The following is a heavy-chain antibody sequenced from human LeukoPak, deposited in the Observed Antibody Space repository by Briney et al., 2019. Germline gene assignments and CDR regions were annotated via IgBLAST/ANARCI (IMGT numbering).Heavy chain of an antibody. D-gene: IGHD5-24*01. Sequence: GGSLRLSCAASGFMFSGYWMNWVRQAPGKGLEWVSLISFSGDNSYYADSVKGRFTISRDNSKNTLSLQMNILRVEDTAIYYCAKDIQLSTWGLGTMVTVSS. CDR2: ISFSGDNS. V-gene: IGHV3-23*01. J-gene: IGHJ3*01. CDR3: AKDIQLST. CDR1: GFMFSGYW.